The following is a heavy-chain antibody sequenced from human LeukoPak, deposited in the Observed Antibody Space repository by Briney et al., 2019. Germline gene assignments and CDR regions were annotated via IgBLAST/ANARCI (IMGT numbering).Heavy chain of an antibody. CDR3: ARGNWNQKDAFDN. CDR2: IYYSGRY. Sequence: MPSETLSLTCTVSGASISSGGYYWGWIRQHPGKGLEGIGYIYYSGRYYYNPSLNSRVTISVERSKNQFSLNLSSVTAADTAVYFCARGNWNQKDAFDNWGQGQWSPSRQ. J-gene: IGHJ3*02. CDR1: GASISSGGYY. V-gene: IGHV4-31*03. D-gene: IGHD1-20*01.